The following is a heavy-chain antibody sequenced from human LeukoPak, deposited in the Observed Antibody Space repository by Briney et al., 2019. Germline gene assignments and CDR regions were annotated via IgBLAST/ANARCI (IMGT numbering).Heavy chain of an antibody. Sequence: GASVKVSCKASGGTFSSYAISWVRQAPGRGLEWMGGIIPIFGTANYAQKFQGRVTITADESTSTAYMELSSLRSEDTAVYYCARDYGVDTAMVFGYWGQGTLVTVSS. CDR2: IIPIFGTA. V-gene: IGHV1-69*13. CDR1: GGTFSSYA. D-gene: IGHD5-18*01. J-gene: IGHJ4*02. CDR3: ARDYGVDTAMVFGY.